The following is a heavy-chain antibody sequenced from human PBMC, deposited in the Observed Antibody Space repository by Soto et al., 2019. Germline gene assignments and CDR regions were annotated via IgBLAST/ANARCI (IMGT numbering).Heavy chain of an antibody. CDR2: IYSGGST. V-gene: IGHV3-53*04. Sequence: GGSLRLSCAASGFTVSSNYMSWVLQAPGKGLEWVSVIYSGGSTYYADSVKGRFTISRHNSKNTLYLQMNSLRAEDTAVYYCTTDSYITPIIVRFDYWGHGTLVTVSS. J-gene: IGHJ4*01. CDR1: GFTVSSNY. D-gene: IGHD3-10*01. CDR3: TTDSYITPIIVRFDY.